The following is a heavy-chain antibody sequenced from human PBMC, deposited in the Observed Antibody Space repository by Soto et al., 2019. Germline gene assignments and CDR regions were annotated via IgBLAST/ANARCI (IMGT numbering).Heavy chain of an antibody. V-gene: IGHV1-8*01. CDR1: GYTFTSYD. J-gene: IGHJ6*03. CDR2: MNPNSGNT. CDR3: ARVITEWSATGDYYMDV. D-gene: IGHD3-3*01. Sequence: ASVKVSCKASGYTFTSYDINWVRQATGQGLEWMGWMNPNSGNTGYAQKFQGRVTMTRNTSISTAYMELSSLRSEDTAVYYCARVITEWSATGDYYMDVWGKGTTVTVSS.